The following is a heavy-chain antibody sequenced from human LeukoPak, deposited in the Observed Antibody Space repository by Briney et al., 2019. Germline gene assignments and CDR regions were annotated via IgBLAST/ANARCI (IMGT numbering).Heavy chain of an antibody. J-gene: IGHJ4*02. Sequence: GRSLRLSCAASGFIFDDYAMHWVRQAPGKGLEWVGRIKSKTDGGTTDYAAPVKGRFTISRDDSKNTLYLQMNSLKTEDTAVYYCTTRGGGDYWGQGTLVTVSS. CDR2: IKSKTDGGTT. CDR1: GFIFDDYA. V-gene: IGHV3-15*01. CDR3: TTRGGGDY.